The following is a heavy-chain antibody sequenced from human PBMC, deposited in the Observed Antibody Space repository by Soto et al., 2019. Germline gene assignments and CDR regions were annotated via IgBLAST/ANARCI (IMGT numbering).Heavy chain of an antibody. CDR2: INAGNGNT. CDR1: GYTFTSYA. V-gene: IGHV1-3*01. D-gene: IGHD3-3*01. J-gene: IGHJ4*02. Sequence: ASVKVYCKASGYTFTSYAMHWVRQAPGQRLEWMGWINAGNGNTKYSQKFQGRVTITRDTSASTAYMELSSPRSEDTAVYYCARGDYDFWSGYPQTHYFDYWGQGTLVTVSS. CDR3: ARGDYDFWSGYPQTHYFDY.